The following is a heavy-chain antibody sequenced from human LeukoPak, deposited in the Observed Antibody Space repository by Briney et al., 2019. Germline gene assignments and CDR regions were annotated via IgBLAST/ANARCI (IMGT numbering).Heavy chain of an antibody. Sequence: SETLSLTCAVYGGSSSGYYWSWIRQPPGKGLEWIGEINHSGSTNYNPSLKSRVTISVDTSKNQFSLKLSSVTAADTAVYYCARRGYSYGRRLSFFDYWGQGTLVTVSS. V-gene: IGHV4-34*01. D-gene: IGHD5-18*01. CDR2: INHSGST. CDR1: GGSSSGYY. CDR3: ARRGYSYGRRLSFFDY. J-gene: IGHJ4*02.